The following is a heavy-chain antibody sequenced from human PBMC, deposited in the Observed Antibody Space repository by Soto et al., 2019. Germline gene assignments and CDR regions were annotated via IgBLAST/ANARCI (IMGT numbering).Heavy chain of an antibody. D-gene: IGHD3-10*01. CDR3: ARRSAAAGLGYYYYYYGMDV. CDR1: GYTFTTYW. CDR2: IDPSDSYT. Sequence: GESLKISCKGSGYTFTTYWISWVRQMPGKGLEWMGRIDPSDSYTNYSPSFQGHVTISADKSISTAYLQWSSLKASDTAMYYCARRSAAAGLGYYYYYYGMDVWGQGTTVTVSS. V-gene: IGHV5-10-1*01. J-gene: IGHJ6*02.